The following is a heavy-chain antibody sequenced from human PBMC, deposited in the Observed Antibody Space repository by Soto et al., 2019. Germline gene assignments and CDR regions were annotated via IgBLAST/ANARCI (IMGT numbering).Heavy chain of an antibody. V-gene: IGHV3-15*07. D-gene: IGHD1-7*01. J-gene: IGHJ4*02. CDR1: GFTFSNAW. CDR3: TARAQKLPPPGNYDY. CDR2: IKSKTDGGTT. Sequence: PGGSLRLSCAASGFTFSNAWMNWVRQAPGKGLEWVGRIKSKTDGGTTDYAAPVKGRFAISRDDSKNTLYLQMNSLKTEDTAVYYCTARAQKLPPPGNYDYWGQGTLVTVSS.